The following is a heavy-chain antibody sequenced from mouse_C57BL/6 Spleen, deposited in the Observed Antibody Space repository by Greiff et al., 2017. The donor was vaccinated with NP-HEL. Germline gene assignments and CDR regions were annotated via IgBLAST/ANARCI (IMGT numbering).Heavy chain of an antibody. J-gene: IGHJ2*01. CDR3: ARKMGYFDY. CDR1: GYAFSSSW. V-gene: IGHV1-82*01. CDR2: IYPGDGDT. Sequence: VQLQQSGPELVKPGASVKISCKASGYAFSSSWMNWVKQRPGKGLEWIGRIYPGDGDTNYNGKFKGKATLTADKSSSTAYMQLSSLTSGDSAVYFCARKMGYFDYWGQGTTLTVSS. D-gene: IGHD2-3*01.